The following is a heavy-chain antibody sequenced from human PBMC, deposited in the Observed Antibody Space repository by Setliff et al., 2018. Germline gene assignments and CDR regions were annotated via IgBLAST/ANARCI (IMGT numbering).Heavy chain of an antibody. D-gene: IGHD3-3*01. CDR1: GGSLSSYNY. CDR3: ARMSGFSYMDV. Sequence: SETLSLTCTVSGGSLSSYNYWSWIRQPAGKGLEWIGQIYTDGSTNYNPSLKSRVTISVDKSKNQFSLKLSSVTAADTAVYYCARMSGFSYMDVWGKGTTVTVSS. V-gene: IGHV4-61*09. J-gene: IGHJ6*03. CDR2: IYTDGST.